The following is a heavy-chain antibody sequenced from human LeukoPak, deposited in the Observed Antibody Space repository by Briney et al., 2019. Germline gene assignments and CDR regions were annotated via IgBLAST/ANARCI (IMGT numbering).Heavy chain of an antibody. J-gene: IGHJ5*02. D-gene: IGHD3-3*01. Sequence: GGSLRLSCAASGFSLDNFEMNWVRQAPGKGLEWIAYVDNDGWATSYYADSVKGRFTITRDDAKNSLYLQMDSPTVEDTAVYYCARDLFGWSLDPWGQGTLVSVSS. CDR1: GFSLDNFE. CDR3: ARDLFGWSLDP. V-gene: IGHV3-48*03. CDR2: VDNDGWAT.